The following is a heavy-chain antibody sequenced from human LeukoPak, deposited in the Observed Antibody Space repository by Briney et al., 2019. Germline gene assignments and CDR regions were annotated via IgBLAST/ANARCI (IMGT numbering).Heavy chain of an antibody. CDR3: ARMSSSRLPGY. CDR1: GFTLSNHS. CDR2: ISSSSSAR. D-gene: IGHD2-2*01. V-gene: IGHV3-48*01. J-gene: IGHJ4*02. Sequence: GGSLRLSCAASGFTLSNHSMNWVRQAPGKGLEWISYISSSSSARYYAGSVKGRFTISRDDASNSLYLQMNSLRAEDTAIYYCARMSSSRLPGYWGQGALVTVSS.